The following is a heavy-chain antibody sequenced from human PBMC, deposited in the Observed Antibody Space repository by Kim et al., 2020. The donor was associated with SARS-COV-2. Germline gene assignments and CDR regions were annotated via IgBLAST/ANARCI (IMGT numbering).Heavy chain of an antibody. CDR1: GGSISSSSYY. Sequence: SETLSLTCTVSGGSISSSSYYWGWIRQPPGKGLEWIGSIYYSGSTYYNPSLKSRVTISVDTSKNQFSLKLSSVTAADTAVYYCARLSKVRFLGWSNWFDP. CDR2: IYYSGST. CDR3: ARLSKVRFLGWSNWFDP. V-gene: IGHV4-39*01. J-gene: IGHJ5*02. D-gene: IGHD3-3*01.